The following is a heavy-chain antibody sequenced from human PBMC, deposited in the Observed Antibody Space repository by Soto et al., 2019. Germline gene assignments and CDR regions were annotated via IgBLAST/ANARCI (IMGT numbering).Heavy chain of an antibody. D-gene: IGHD3-22*01. Sequence: SETLSITCTFSVGSISSGDYYWSWIRQPPGKGLEWIGYIYYSGSTYYNPSLKSRVTISVDTSKNQFSLKLSSVTAADTAVYYCARDPAERYYDTSGYTLDYWGQGTMVTVSS. V-gene: IGHV4-30-4*01. CDR2: IYYSGST. CDR1: VGSISSGDYY. J-gene: IGHJ4*02. CDR3: ARDPAERYYDTSGYTLDY.